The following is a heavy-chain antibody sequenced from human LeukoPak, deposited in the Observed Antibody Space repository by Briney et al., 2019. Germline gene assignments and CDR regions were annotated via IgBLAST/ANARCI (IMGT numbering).Heavy chain of an antibody. CDR1: GFSFSEYY. D-gene: IGHD1-20*01. CDR3: ARDTNNGLDV. V-gene: IGHV3-11*01. CDR2: ISSSGRLM. J-gene: IGHJ6*02. Sequence: GGSLRLSCAASGFSFSEYYINWIRQAPGKGLEWVSHISSSGRLMQYADSVRGRFTVTRDNAQNFMSLQMNNLKPEDTAVYYCARDTNNGLDVWGRGTTVTVS.